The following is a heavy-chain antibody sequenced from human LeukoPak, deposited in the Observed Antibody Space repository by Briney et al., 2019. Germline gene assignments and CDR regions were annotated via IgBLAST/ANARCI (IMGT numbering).Heavy chain of an antibody. D-gene: IGHD5-18*01. J-gene: IGHJ6*02. CDR2: IYYSGST. CDR3: ARSFGGYNYGYNSMDV. Sequence: SETLSLTCTVSGGSISSYYWTWIRQPPGKGLEWIGYIYYSGSTNYNPSLKSRVTISVDTSKNQFSLKLSSVTAADTAVYYCARSFGGYNYGYNSMDVWGQGTTVTVSS. V-gene: IGHV4-59*01. CDR1: GGSISSYY.